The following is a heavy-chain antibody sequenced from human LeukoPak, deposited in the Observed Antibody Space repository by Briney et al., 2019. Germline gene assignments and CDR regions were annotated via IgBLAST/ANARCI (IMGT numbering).Heavy chain of an antibody. CDR3: ARDMDGDYVFDP. Sequence: PSETLSLTCAVSGGSISSGGYSWRWIRQPPGKGLEWIGYIYHSGSTHYNPSLKSRVTISVDRSKSQFSLKLSSVTAADTAVYYCARDMDGDYVFDPWGQGTLVTVSS. V-gene: IGHV4-30-2*01. CDR2: IYHSGST. CDR1: GGSISSGGYS. J-gene: IGHJ5*02. D-gene: IGHD4-17*01.